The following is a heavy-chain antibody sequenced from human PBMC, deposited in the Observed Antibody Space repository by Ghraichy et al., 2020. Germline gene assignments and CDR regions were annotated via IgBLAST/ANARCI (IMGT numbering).Heavy chain of an antibody. Sequence: SQTLSLTCSVSGGSVRDIYYYWGWIRQAPGKGLEWIGSIYYSGSTYYNSALKSRVTISADPSKSLFSLRLNSVTAADTAVYFCARGLDYIGSGSYYSHFFESWGQGPLVTVSS. J-gene: IGHJ4*02. CDR2: IYYSGST. CDR3: ARGLDYIGSGSYYSHFFES. CDR1: GGSVRDIYYY. V-gene: IGHV4-39*07. D-gene: IGHD3-10*01.